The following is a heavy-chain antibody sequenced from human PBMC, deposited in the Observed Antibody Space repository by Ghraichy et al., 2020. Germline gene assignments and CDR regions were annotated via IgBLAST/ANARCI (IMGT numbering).Heavy chain of an antibody. CDR2: IYYSGST. CDR1: GGSISSSSYY. Sequence: SETLSLTCTVSGGSISSSSYYWGWIRQPPGKGLEWIGSIYYSGSTYYNPSLKSRVTISVDTSKNQFSLKLSSVTAADTAVYYCARHVDIRSFGELMHGWFDPWGQVTLVTVSS. D-gene: IGHD3-10*01. CDR3: ARHVDIRSFGELMHGWFDP. V-gene: IGHV4-39*01. J-gene: IGHJ5*02.